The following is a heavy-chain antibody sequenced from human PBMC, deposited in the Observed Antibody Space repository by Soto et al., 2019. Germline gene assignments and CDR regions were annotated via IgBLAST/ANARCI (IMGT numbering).Heavy chain of an antibody. CDR3: ARDQIVTYQFGVVTPNYYYYGMDV. Sequence: KPSETLSLTCAVSGGSISSSNWWSWVRQPPGKGLEWIGEIYHSGSTNYNPSLKSRVTISVDKSKNQFSLKLSSVTAADTAVYYCARDQIVTYQFGVVTPNYYYYGMDVWGQGTTVTVSS. J-gene: IGHJ6*02. CDR1: GGSISSSNW. V-gene: IGHV4-4*02. CDR2: IYHSGST. D-gene: IGHD3-3*01.